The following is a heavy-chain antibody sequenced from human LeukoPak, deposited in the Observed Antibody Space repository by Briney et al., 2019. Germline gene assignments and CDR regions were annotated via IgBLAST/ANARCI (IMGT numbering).Heavy chain of an antibody. D-gene: IGHD3-9*01. J-gene: IGHJ4*02. CDR3: ARDYPGDWSPWEDDFDN. Sequence: GGSLRLSCGASGFTLSSYAMSWVRQAPGKGLEWVSSISGSGDNTDYADSVKGRCTISRDTSKNTVYLQIKSLRAEDTAIYYCARDYPGDWSPWEDDFDNWGQGTLVTVSS. CDR1: GFTLSSYA. CDR2: ISGSGDNT. V-gene: IGHV3-23*01.